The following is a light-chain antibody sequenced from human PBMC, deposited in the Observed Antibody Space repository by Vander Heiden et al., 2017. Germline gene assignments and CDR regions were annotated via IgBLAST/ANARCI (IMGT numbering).Light chain of an antibody. V-gene: IGKV1-9*01. Sequence: IQLTQSPSSLSASAGDRVTNTCRASQGISSYLAWDQQKPGKAPELLVYAASSLQSGVPARFSGSGSGTDFTLNINSLRPEDFATYYCQQLNSYPITFGQVTRLEIK. CDR3: QQLNSYPIT. CDR1: QGISSY. J-gene: IGKJ5*01. CDR2: AAS.